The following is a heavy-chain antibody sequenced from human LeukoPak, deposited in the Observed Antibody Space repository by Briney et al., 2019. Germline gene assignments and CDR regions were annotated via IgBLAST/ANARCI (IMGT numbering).Heavy chain of an antibody. D-gene: IGHD3-22*01. Sequence: GGSLRLSCAASGFTFRSYGMHWVRQAPGKGLEWVAVISYDGSNKYYADSVKGRFTISRDNSKNTLYLQMNSLRAEDTAVYYCAKDGDYYDSSGDAYYFDYWGQGTLVTVSS. J-gene: IGHJ4*02. CDR1: GFTFRSYG. CDR2: ISYDGSNK. CDR3: AKDGDYYDSSGDAYYFDY. V-gene: IGHV3-30*18.